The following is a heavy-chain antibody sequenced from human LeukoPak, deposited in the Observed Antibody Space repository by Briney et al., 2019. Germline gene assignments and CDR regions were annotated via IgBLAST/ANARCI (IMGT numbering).Heavy chain of an antibody. CDR2: IYYSGST. CDR3: AKDPFDQMLPENWFDP. D-gene: IGHD2-2*01. Sequence: SETLSLTCAVYGGSFSGYYWSWIRQPPGKGLEWIGSIYYSGSTYYSPSLKSRVTISVDTSKNQFSLRLSSVTAADTAVYYCAKDPFDQMLPENWFDPWGQGTLVTVSS. J-gene: IGHJ5*02. V-gene: IGHV4-34*01. CDR1: GGSFSGYY.